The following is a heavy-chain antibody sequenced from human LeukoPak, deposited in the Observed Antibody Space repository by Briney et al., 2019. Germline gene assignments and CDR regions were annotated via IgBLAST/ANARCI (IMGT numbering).Heavy chain of an antibody. V-gene: IGHV4-61*01. CDR1: GGSVSSGSYY. J-gene: IGHJ4*02. CDR3: ARGKTNAYNYDY. CDR2: FYYSGRT. D-gene: IGHD5-24*01. Sequence: PSETLSLTCTVSGGSVSSGSYYWSWIRQPPGKGLEWIGYFYYSGRTNYDPSLKSRVTISLDTSKNQFSLKLSSVTAADTAVYYCARGKTNAYNYDYWGQGTLVTVSS.